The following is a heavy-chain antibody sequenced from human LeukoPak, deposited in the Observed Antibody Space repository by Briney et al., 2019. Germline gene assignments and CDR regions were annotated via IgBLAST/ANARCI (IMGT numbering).Heavy chain of an antibody. Sequence: PSQTLSLTCTVSGGSLSSGDYYWSWIRQPPGKGLAWIGYIYYSGSTYYNPSLKSRVTISVDTSKNQFSLKLSSVTAADTAVYYCARVTMVRGVIEVDYWGQGPLVTVSS. CDR1: GGSLSSGDYY. CDR3: ARVTMVRGVIEVDY. D-gene: IGHD3-10*01. CDR2: IYYSGST. V-gene: IGHV4-30-4*01. J-gene: IGHJ4*02.